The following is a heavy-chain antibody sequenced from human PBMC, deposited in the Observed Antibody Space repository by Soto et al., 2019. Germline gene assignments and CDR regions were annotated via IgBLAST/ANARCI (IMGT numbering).Heavy chain of an antibody. CDR1: GFTFSSYA. J-gene: IGHJ4*02. V-gene: IGHV3-23*01. D-gene: IGHD3-10*01. CDR2: ISGCGGST. CDR3: ARVNYYGSGSYLDY. Sequence: EVQLLESGGGLVQPGGSLRLSCAASGFTFSSYAMSWVRQAPGKGLEWVSAISGCGGSTYYADSVKGRFTNSRDNSKKTLYLQMNSLRAEDTSVYYCARVNYYGSGSYLDYWGQGTLVTVSS.